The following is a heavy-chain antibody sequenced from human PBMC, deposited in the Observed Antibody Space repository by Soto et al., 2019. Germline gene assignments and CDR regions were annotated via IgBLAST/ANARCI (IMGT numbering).Heavy chain of an antibody. J-gene: IGHJ4*02. CDR1: GYSFTSYW. Sequence: GESLKISCKGSGYSFTSYWISWVRQMPGKGLEWMGRIDPSDSYTNYSPSFQGHVTISADKSISTAYLQWSSLKASDTAMYYCARHRYSSSWYSDYWGQGTLVTVSS. CDR2: IDPSDSYT. V-gene: IGHV5-10-1*01. CDR3: ARHRYSSSWYSDY. D-gene: IGHD6-13*01.